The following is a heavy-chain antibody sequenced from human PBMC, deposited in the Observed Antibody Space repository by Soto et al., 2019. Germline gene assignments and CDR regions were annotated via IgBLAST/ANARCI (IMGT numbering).Heavy chain of an antibody. Sequence: SETLCLTCTVAGGSISSYYWSWIRKTPGKGLEWIGYIYYSGSTNYNPSLKSRVTISVDTSKNQFSLKLSSVTAADTAVYYCARGEGYLPENWFDPWGQGTLVTVSS. D-gene: IGHD2-15*01. J-gene: IGHJ5*02. V-gene: IGHV4-59*01. CDR2: IYYSGST. CDR1: GGSISSYY. CDR3: ARGEGYLPENWFDP.